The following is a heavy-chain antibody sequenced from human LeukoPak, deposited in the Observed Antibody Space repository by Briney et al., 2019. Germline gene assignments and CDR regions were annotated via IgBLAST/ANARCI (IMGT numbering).Heavy chain of an antibody. D-gene: IGHD6-13*01. CDR2: IYTSGST. J-gene: IGHJ4*02. V-gene: IGHV4-4*07. CDR3: AGGIGAAAGDY. Sequence: SETLSLTCTVSGCSISSYYRSWIRQPAGKGLEWIGRIYTSGSTKYNPALKSRVTMSVDTSKNQYCLNRSSVTAAATAVCYCAGGIGAAAGDYWGQGSLLTLSS. CDR1: GCSISSYY.